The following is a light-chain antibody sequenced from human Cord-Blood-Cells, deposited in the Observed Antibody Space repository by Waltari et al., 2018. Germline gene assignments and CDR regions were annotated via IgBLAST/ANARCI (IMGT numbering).Light chain of an antibody. J-gene: IGLJ3*02. CDR3: QSYDSSLSGNWV. CDR2: GNS. V-gene: IGLV1-40*01. CDR1: SSNIGAGYD. Sequence: QSVLTQPPSVSGAPGQRVTISCTGSSSNIGAGYDVHWYQQLPGTAPKLLIYGNSNRPSGVPDRCSGSKSGTSASLAITGLQAEDEADYYCQSYDSSLSGNWVFGGGTKLTVL.